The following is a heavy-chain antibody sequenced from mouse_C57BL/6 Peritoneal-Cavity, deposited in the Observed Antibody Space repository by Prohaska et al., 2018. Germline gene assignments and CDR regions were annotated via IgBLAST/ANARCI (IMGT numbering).Heavy chain of an antibody. CDR1: GIDFSRYW. D-gene: IGHD1-1*01. V-gene: IGHV4-1*01. CDR2: INPDSSTI. Sequence: VKLLQSGGGLVQPGGSLKLSCAASGIDFSRYWMSWVRRAPGKGLEWIGEINPDSSTINYAPSLKDKFIIARDNAKNTLYLQMSKVRSEDTALYYCARQLRGDYVDYWGQGTTLTVSS. CDR3: ARQLRGDYVDY. J-gene: IGHJ2*01.